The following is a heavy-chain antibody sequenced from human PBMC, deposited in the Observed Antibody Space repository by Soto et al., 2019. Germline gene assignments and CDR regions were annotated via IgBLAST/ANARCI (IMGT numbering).Heavy chain of an antibody. CDR2: ISYEGSNK. J-gene: IGHJ4*02. V-gene: IGHV3-30*18. CDR1: GFTFSSYG. Sequence: GGSLRLSCAGSGFTFSSYGMHWVRQAPGKGLEWVAVISYEGSNKYYGDSVKGRFSISRDNTKDTLYLQMNSLRAEDTAVYYCAKDHGDYSYFDYWGQVTLVTVSS. CDR3: AKDHGDYSYFDY. D-gene: IGHD4-17*01.